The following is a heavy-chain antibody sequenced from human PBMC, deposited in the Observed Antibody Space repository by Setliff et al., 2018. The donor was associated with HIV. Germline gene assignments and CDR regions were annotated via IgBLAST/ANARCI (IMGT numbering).Heavy chain of an antibody. CDR1: GFAFHEYA. Sequence: PGGSLRLSCAASGFAFHEYAMHWVRQAPGKGLEWVSGISWNSGNIGIADAVKGRFTISRDDSKNIVYLQMDNLRSEDTGIYYCAKGPDYEMEEYLDYWGQGSLVTVSS. V-gene: IGHV3-9*01. CDR3: AKGPDYEMEEYLDY. CDR2: ISWNSGNI. D-gene: IGHD4-17*01. J-gene: IGHJ4*02.